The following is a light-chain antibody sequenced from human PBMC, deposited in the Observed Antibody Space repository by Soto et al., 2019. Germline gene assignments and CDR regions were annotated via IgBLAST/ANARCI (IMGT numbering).Light chain of an antibody. Sequence: DIQMTQSPSTLSASVGDRVTITCRASQSISSWLAWYQQKPGKAPKLLIYKASSLESGVPARVSGSGSGTGFTHTISSLQPDDLVTYDCKQYNNYPWTFGQGTKEEIK. CDR2: KAS. CDR1: QSISSW. J-gene: IGKJ1*01. V-gene: IGKV1-5*03. CDR3: KQYNNYPWT.